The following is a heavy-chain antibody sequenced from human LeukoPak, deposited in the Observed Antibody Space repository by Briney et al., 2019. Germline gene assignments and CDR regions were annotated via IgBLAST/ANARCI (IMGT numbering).Heavy chain of an antibody. Sequence: ASVKVSCKVSGYTLTELSMHWVRQAPGKGLEWMGGFDPEDGETIYAQKFRGRVTMTEDTSTDTAYMELSSLRSEDTAVYYCATSPIRYCSGGSCYSGVPDFQHWGQGTLVTVSS. CDR1: GYTLTELS. J-gene: IGHJ1*01. CDR3: ATSPIRYCSGGSCYSGVPDFQH. V-gene: IGHV1-24*01. D-gene: IGHD2-15*01. CDR2: FDPEDGET.